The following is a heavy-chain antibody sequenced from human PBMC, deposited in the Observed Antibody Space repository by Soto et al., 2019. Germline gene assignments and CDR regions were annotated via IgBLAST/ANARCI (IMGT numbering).Heavy chain of an antibody. J-gene: IGHJ4*02. CDR3: ASGADLGD. CDR2: INHSGSN. Sequence: SETLSLSCAVYGGSFSGYYWSWIRQPPGKGMEWIGEINHSGSNNYNPSLKSRVTISVDTSKNQVSLKLSSVTAADKAVYYCASGADLGDWGQGTLVTVSS. CDR1: GGSFSGYY. V-gene: IGHV4-34*01.